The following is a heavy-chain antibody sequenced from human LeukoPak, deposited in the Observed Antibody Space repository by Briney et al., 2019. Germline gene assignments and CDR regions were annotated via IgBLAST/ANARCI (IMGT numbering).Heavy chain of an antibody. CDR1: GYTFSSYG. Sequence: ASVKVSCKASGYTFSSYGISWVRQAPGQGLEWMGWISAYNGNTNYRQKLQGRVIMTRDTSTSTVYMDLSSLRSEDTAVYYCARDSSGSYDHWGQGTLVTVYS. J-gene: IGHJ1*01. D-gene: IGHD1-26*01. CDR3: ARDSSGSYDH. V-gene: IGHV1-18*01. CDR2: ISAYNGNT.